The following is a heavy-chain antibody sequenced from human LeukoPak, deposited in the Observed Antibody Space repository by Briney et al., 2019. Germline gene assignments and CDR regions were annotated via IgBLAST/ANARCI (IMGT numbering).Heavy chain of an antibody. CDR1: GDSISSGDYY. CDR3: ARGPYSYDSSGAFDI. J-gene: IGHJ3*02. D-gene: IGHD3-22*01. V-gene: IGHV4-61*02. Sequence: SETLSLTCTVSGDSISSGDYYWSWIRQPAGKGLEWIGRISSSGSTNYNPSLKSRVTISVDTSKNQFSLKLSSVTAADSAVYFCARGPYSYDSSGAFDIWGQGTMVTVSS. CDR2: ISSSGST.